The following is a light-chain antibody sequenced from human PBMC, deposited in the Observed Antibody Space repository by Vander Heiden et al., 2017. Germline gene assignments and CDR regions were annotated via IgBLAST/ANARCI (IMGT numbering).Light chain of an antibody. CDR2: RAS. CDR3: QQRSNWWT. Sequence: EVVLTQSPATLSLSPGDTATLSCRASQSVSTNVDWYQQRPGQAPRLLIYRASSRANGIPDRFSGSGSGTDFTLTISSLEPEDFAVYYWQQRSNWWTFGQGTKVEIK. V-gene: IGKV3-11*01. CDR1: QSVSTN. J-gene: IGKJ1*01.